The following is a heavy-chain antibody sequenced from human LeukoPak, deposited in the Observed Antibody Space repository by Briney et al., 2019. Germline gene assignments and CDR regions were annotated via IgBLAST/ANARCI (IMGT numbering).Heavy chain of an antibody. Sequence: GGSLRLSCAASGFTFTTFAMSWVRHTPGKGPHWVSAINHNGASTYYADSVRGRFTISRDNSRNTLYLQLNSLRVEDTAVYYCVKRAYCGGDCYPDYWGQGTLVTVSS. CDR3: VKRAYCGGDCYPDY. CDR1: GFTFTTFA. V-gene: IGHV3-23*01. J-gene: IGHJ4*02. CDR2: INHNGAST. D-gene: IGHD2-21*02.